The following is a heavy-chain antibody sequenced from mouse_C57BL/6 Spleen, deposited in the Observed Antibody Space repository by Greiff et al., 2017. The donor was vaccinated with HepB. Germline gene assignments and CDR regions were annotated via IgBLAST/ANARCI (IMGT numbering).Heavy chain of an antibody. CDR3: ARSGWDGAMDY. CDR1: GYTFTSYW. Sequence: QVQLQQPGAELVKPGASVKLSCKASGYTFTSYWMHWVKQRPGQGLEWIGMIHPNSGSTNYNEKFKSKATLTVDKSSSTAYMQLSSLTSEDSAVYYCARSGWDGAMDYWGQGTSVTVSS. V-gene: IGHV1-64*01. CDR2: IHPNSGST. D-gene: IGHD3-2*02. J-gene: IGHJ4*01.